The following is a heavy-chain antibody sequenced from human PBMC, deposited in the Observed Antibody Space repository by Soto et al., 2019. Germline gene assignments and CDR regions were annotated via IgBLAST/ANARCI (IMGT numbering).Heavy chain of an antibody. D-gene: IGHD2-15*01. CDR2: INPSGGST. V-gene: IGHV1-46*01. Sequence: ASVKVSCKASGYTFTSYCMHWVRQAPGQGLEWMGIINPSGGSTSYAQKFQGRVTMTRDTSTSTVYMELSSLRSEDTAVYYCARDGSSGACDYWGQGTLVTVSS. CDR1: GYTFTSYC. J-gene: IGHJ4*02. CDR3: ARDGSSGACDY.